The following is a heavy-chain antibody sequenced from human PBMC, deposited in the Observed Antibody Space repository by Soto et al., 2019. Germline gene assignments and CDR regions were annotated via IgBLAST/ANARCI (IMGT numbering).Heavy chain of an antibody. D-gene: IGHD5-18*01. Sequence: ASVKVSCKASGYTFTSYGISWVRQAPGQGLEWMGGIIANNGNTNYAQKFQGRVTITADKSTSTAYMELSSLRSEDTAVYYCAREREYSYGFPFDYWGQGTLVTVSS. V-gene: IGHV1-18*01. J-gene: IGHJ4*02. CDR3: AREREYSYGFPFDY. CDR2: IIANNGNT. CDR1: GYTFTSYG.